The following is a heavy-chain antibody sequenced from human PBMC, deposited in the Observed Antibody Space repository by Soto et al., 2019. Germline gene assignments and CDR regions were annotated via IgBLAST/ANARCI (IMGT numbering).Heavy chain of an antibody. Sequence: QVQLAQSGAEVKKPGSSVRVSCKASGGTFNNYAFNWVRQAPGQGLEWMGGLIPIFTTPHYAQKFQGRVTVTGDQSTRTFYMDLSNLRSAGPAISGWARGSSSWFLASWGQGTLVTVSS. CDR2: LIPIFTTP. D-gene: IGHD6-13*01. J-gene: IGHJ5*02. V-gene: IGHV1-69*12. CDR1: GGTFNNYA. CDR3: ARGSSSWFLAS.